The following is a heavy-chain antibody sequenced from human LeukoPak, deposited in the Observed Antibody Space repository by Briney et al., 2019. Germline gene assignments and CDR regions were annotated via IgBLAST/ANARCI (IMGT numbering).Heavy chain of an antibody. J-gene: IGHJ6*02. D-gene: IGHD5-18*01. CDR1: GFTFSSYS. V-gene: IGHV3-21*01. CDR2: ISSSSSYI. Sequence: GGSLRLSCAASGFTFSSYSMNWVRQAPGKGLEWVSSISSSSSYIYYADSVKGRFTISRDNAKNSLYLQMNSLRAEDTAVYYCARDGGIQLNYYHYGMDVWGQGTTVTVSS. CDR3: ARDGGIQLNYYHYGMDV.